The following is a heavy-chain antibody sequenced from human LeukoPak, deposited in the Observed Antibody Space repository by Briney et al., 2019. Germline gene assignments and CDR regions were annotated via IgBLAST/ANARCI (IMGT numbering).Heavy chain of an antibody. CDR3: AKGSNAAISIFGGSRSNPKSLIFDF. CDR1: GFTFSAYA. CDR2: IGYEGNKK. J-gene: IGHJ4*02. V-gene: IGHV3-30*02. Sequence: PGGSLRLSCAASGFTFSAYAMNGVGQPPAKALEGVAFIGYEGNKKSNADSLKGRFTISRDNSKNTLYLQMNSLRPEDTAVYYCAKGSNAAISIFGGSRSNPKSLIFDFWGQGTLVTVSS. D-gene: IGHD3-3*01.